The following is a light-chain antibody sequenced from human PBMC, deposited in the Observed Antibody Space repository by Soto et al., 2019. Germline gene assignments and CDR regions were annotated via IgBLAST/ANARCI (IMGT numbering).Light chain of an antibody. V-gene: IGKV1-5*03. J-gene: IGKJ1*01. CDR2: KAS. Sequence: DIQMTQSPSTLSASVGDRVTITCRASQSISSWLAWYQQKPGKAPSVLIYKASSLESGVPSNFSGSGSGTEFTLTISSLQPEDFATYYCQQYNSYPWTFGQGTKVDI. CDR1: QSISSW. CDR3: QQYNSYPWT.